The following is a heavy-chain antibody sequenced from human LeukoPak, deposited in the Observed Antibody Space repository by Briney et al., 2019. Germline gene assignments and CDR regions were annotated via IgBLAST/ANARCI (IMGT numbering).Heavy chain of an antibody. J-gene: IGHJ4*02. CDR3: ARAMATKSPYYFDY. V-gene: IGHV3-11*01. CDR2: ISSSGSTI. D-gene: IGHD5-24*01. CDR1: GLTFSDYY. Sequence: GGSLRLSCAASGLTFSDYYMSWIRQAPGKGLEWVSYISSSGSTIYYADSVKGRFTISRDNAKNSLYLQMNSLRAEDTAVYYCARAMATKSPYYFDYWGQGTLVTVSS.